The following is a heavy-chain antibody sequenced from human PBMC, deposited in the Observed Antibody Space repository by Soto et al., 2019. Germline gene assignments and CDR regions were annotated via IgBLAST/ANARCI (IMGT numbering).Heavy chain of an antibody. D-gene: IGHD6-6*01. Sequence: QVQLVESGGGLVKPGGSLRLSCAASRFTFSDYYMSWIRQAPGKGLEWVAYISTRSSYTNYADSVRGRFTISRDNAKNSVYLQMNSLRAEDTAVYFCARDKGNSSSSTYGMDVWGQGTTVTVSS. CDR3: ARDKGNSSSSTYGMDV. CDR2: ISTRSSYT. V-gene: IGHV3-11*06. J-gene: IGHJ6*02. CDR1: RFTFSDYY.